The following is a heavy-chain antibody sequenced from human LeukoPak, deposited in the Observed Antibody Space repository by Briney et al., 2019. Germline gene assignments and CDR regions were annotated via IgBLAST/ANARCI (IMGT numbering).Heavy chain of an antibody. V-gene: IGHV3-30*18. CDR2: ISYDGSNK. J-gene: IGHJ6*02. D-gene: IGHD4-11*01. CDR3: AKGQGNYVGLDV. Sequence: GGSLRLSCAAPGFTFSSYGMHWVRQAPGKGLEWVAVISYDGSNKYYADSVKGRFTISRDNSKNTLYLQMNSLRAEDTAVYYCAKGQGNYVGLDVWGQGTTVTVSS. CDR1: GFTFSSYG.